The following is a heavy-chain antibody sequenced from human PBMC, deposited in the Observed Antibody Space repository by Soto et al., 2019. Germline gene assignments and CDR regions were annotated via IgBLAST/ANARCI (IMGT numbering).Heavy chain of an antibody. V-gene: IGHV3-11*01. Sequence: GGSLRLSCAASGFTFSDYYMSWIRQAPGKGLEWVSYISSSGSTIYYADSVKGRFTISRDNAKNSLYLQMNSLRAEDTAVYYWARTRVRGFMTPQHYYYMDVGGKGTTVTVS. J-gene: IGHJ6*03. CDR3: ARTRVRGFMTPQHYYYMDV. CDR1: GFTFSDYY. CDR2: ISSSGSTI. D-gene: IGHD3-10*01.